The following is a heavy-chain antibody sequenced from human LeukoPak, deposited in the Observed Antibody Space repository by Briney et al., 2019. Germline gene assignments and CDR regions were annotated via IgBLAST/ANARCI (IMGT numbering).Heavy chain of an antibody. D-gene: IGHD2-21*02. CDR3: AITAAYCGGDCYSRYFDY. CDR2: INHSGST. V-gene: IGHV4-34*01. J-gene: IGHJ4*02. Sequence: SETLSLTCAVYGGSFSGYYWSWIRQPPGKGLEWIGEINHSGSTNYNPSLKSRVTISVDTSKNQISLKLSSVTAADTAVYYCAITAAYCGGDCYSRYFDYWGQGTLVTVSS. CDR1: GGSFSGYY.